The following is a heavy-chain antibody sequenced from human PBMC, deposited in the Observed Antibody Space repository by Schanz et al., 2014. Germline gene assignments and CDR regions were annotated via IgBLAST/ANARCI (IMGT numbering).Heavy chain of an antibody. Sequence: QVQLVQSGAEVKKPGSSVKVSCKASGGTFSSYTISWVRQARGQGLEWVGRFIPILDVGNYAQQFQGRVTFTADKSTSTSYMELTSLRFDDTAVYYCARDFSAYVGNYFDYWGQGTLVTVSS. J-gene: IGHJ4*02. CDR1: GGTFSSYT. CDR2: FIPILDVG. V-gene: IGHV1-69*08. D-gene: IGHD5-12*01. CDR3: ARDFSAYVGNYFDY.